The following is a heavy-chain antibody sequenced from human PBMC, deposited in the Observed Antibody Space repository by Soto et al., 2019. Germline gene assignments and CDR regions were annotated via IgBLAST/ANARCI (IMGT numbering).Heavy chain of an antibody. V-gene: IGHV3-23*01. CDR1: GFTFSSYA. Sequence: GGSLRLSCAASGFTFSSYAMSWVRQAPGKGLEWVSAISGSGGSTYYADSVKGRFTISRDNSKNTLYLQMNSLRAEDTAVYYCAKDEVRGVIGPPFDYWGQGTLVTVSS. D-gene: IGHD3-10*01. CDR2: ISGSGGST. CDR3: AKDEVRGVIGPPFDY. J-gene: IGHJ4*02.